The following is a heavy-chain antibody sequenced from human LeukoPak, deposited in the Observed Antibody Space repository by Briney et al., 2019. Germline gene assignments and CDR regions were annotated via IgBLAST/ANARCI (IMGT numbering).Heavy chain of an antibody. D-gene: IGHD3-22*01. CDR1: GFTFSAYA. J-gene: IGHJ5*02. CDR2: IGSDNKP. Sequence: GGSPRLSCEAPGFTFSAYAMTWVRQAPGQGLEWVSSIGSDNKPHYSESVKGRFAISGDNSKNTLYLQMNSLRAEDTAVYYCAKDEYYYDSSGYYSNWFDPWGQGTLVTVSS. V-gene: IGHV3-23*01. CDR3: AKDEYYYDSSGYYSNWFDP.